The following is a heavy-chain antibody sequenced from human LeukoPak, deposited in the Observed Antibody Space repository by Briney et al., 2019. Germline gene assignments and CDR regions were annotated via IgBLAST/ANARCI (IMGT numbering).Heavy chain of an antibody. CDR2: IYYSGST. V-gene: IGHV4-39*07. CDR1: GGSISSSSYY. D-gene: IGHD2-2*01. J-gene: IGHJ4*02. Sequence: SETLSLTCTVSGGSISSSSYYWGWIRQPPGKGLEWIGSIYYSGSTYYNPSLKSRVTISVDTSKNQFSLRLSSVTAADTAVYYCARDLVGYCSSTSCYAGPPMFLSFDYWGQGTLVTVSS. CDR3: ARDLVGYCSSTSCYAGPPMFLSFDY.